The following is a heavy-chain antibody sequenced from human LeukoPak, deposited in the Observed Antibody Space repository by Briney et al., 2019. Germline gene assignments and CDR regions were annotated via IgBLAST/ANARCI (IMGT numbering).Heavy chain of an antibody. CDR3: ARDDGGYIVDV. CDR1: GYTFTGYY. V-gene: IGHV1-18*04. CDR2: ISAYNGNT. D-gene: IGHD3-22*01. Sequence: ASVKVSCKASGYTFTGYYMHWVRQAPGQGLEWMGWISAYNGNTNYAQKLQGRVTMTTDTSTSTAYMELRSLRSDDTAVYYCARDDGGYIVDVWGKGTTVTVSS. J-gene: IGHJ6*04.